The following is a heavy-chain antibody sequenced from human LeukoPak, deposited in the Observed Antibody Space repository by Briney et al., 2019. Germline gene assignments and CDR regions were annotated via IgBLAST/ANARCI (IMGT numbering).Heavy chain of an antibody. CDR2: ISSSSSTI. CDR3: ARDVVVVPAAREDYYDSSGYLGPFGY. CDR1: GFTFSSYS. Sequence: GGSLRLSCAASGFTFSSYSMNWVRQAPGKGLEWVSYISSSSSTIYYADSVKGRFTISRDNAKNSLYLQMNSLRDEDTAVYCCARDVVVVPAAREDYYDSSGYLGPFGYWGQGTLVTVSS. D-gene: IGHD3-22*01. V-gene: IGHV3-48*02. J-gene: IGHJ4*02.